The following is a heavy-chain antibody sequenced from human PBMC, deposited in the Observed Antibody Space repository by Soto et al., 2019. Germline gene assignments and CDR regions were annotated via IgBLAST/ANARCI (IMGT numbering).Heavy chain of an antibody. Sequence: QVQLVESGGGVVQPGRSLRLSCAASGFTFSSYAIHWVRQAPGKGLEWVALISYDGSNKYYADSVKGRFTISRDNYTNTLSLQMNSRRAEDTAVYYCARHKRDLRFLEWSYYFDYWGQGTLVTVSS. J-gene: IGHJ4*02. CDR3: ARHKRDLRFLEWSYYFDY. V-gene: IGHV3-30-3*01. CDR1: GFTFSSYA. D-gene: IGHD3-3*01. CDR2: ISYDGSNK.